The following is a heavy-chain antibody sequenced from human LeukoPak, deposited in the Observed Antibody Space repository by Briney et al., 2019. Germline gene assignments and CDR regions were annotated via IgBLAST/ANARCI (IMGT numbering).Heavy chain of an antibody. CDR1: EGTFRTYA. D-gene: IGHD2-8*02. CDR2: IIPIHGTP. CDR3: AKAVGYCTGAGCDGPGDYDAYYYYCMDV. Sequence: ASVKVSCKASEGTFRTYAINWVRQAPGQGFDWMGGIIPIHGTPNYAQTFQGRVTITADESTSTVYMELSSLTSEDTAVYYCAKAVGYCTGAGCDGPGDYDAYYYYCMDVWGKGTTVTVSS. J-gene: IGHJ6*03. V-gene: IGHV1-69*13.